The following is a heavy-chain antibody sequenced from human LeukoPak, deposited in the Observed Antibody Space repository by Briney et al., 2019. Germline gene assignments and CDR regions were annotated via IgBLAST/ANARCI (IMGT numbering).Heavy chain of an antibody. CDR3: ARVSVSSTMNAPNWFDP. CDR2: INHSGST. J-gene: IGHJ5*02. Sequence: SETLSLTCAVYGGSFSGYYWSWIRQPPGKGLEWIGEINHSGSTNYNPSLKSRVTISVDTSKNQFSLKLSSVTAADTAVYYCARVSVSSTMNAPNWFDPWGQGTLVTVSS. D-gene: IGHD3-22*01. CDR1: GGSFSGYY. V-gene: IGHV4-34*01.